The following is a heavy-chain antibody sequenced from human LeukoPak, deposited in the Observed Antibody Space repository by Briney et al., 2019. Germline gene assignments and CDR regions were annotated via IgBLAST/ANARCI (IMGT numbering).Heavy chain of an antibody. V-gene: IGHV3-9*01. Sequence: GGSLRLSCAASGFTFSSYSMNWVRHAPGKGLAWVSGISWNSGSIGYADSVKGRFTISRDNAKNSLYLQMNSLRAEDTALYYCAKDMDGYNSGGFDYWGQGTLVTVSS. CDR1: GFTFSSYS. CDR3: AKDMDGYNSGGFDY. J-gene: IGHJ4*02. CDR2: ISWNSGSI. D-gene: IGHD5-24*01.